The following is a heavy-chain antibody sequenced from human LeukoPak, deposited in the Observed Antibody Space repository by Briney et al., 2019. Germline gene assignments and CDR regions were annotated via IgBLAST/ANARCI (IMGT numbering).Heavy chain of an antibody. CDR2: ISGSGSST. J-gene: IGHJ6*02. CDR3: AKAVAARPHYYYGMDV. Sequence: GGSLRLSCAASGFTSSSYAMSWVRQAPGKGLEWVSAISGSGSSTYYADPVKGRFTISRDNSKNTLYLQMNSLRAEDTAVYYCAKAVAARPHYYYGMDVWGQGTTVTVSS. D-gene: IGHD6-6*01. V-gene: IGHV3-23*01. CDR1: GFTSSSYA.